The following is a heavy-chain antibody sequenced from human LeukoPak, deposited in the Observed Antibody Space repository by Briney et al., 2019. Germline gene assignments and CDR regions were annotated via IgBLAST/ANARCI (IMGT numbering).Heavy chain of an antibody. CDR1: GYSISSGYY. D-gene: IGHD1-26*01. Sequence: PSETLSLTCTVSGYSISSGYYWGWIRQPPGKGLEWIGSIYHSGSTYYNPSLKSRVTISVDTSKNQFSLKLSSVTAADTAVYFCARDLSGSYYHDWGQGTLVTVSS. V-gene: IGHV4-38-2*02. J-gene: IGHJ4*02. CDR2: IYHSGST. CDR3: ARDLSGSYYHD.